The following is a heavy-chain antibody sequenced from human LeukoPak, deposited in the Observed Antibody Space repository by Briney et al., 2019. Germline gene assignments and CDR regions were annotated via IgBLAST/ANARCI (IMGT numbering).Heavy chain of an antibody. CDR3: AREGSGYDYNFDY. Sequence: GGSLRLSCAAFGFTFSSYSMNWVRQAPGKGLEWVSSISSSSYIYYADSVKGRFTISRDNAKNSLYLQMNSLRAEDTAVYYCAREGSGYDYNFDYWGQGTLVTVSS. CDR2: ISSSSYI. V-gene: IGHV3-21*01. D-gene: IGHD5-12*01. J-gene: IGHJ4*02. CDR1: GFTFSSYS.